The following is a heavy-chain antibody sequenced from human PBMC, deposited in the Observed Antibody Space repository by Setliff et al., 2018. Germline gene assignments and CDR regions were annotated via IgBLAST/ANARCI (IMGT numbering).Heavy chain of an antibody. CDR1: GYPFRNYA. J-gene: IGHJ4*02. CDR3: ARAPSVELVTIRTNSWFTY. Sequence: ASVKVSCKASGYPFRNYAFAWVRQAPGQGLEWVGWISVYNGDTNYAQKFQGRVTLTTDTSTSTAYMELRSLTSDDSAFYYCARAPSVELVTIRTNSWFTYWGQGTLVTVSS. V-gene: IGHV1-18*01. CDR2: ISVYNGDT. D-gene: IGHD5-18*01.